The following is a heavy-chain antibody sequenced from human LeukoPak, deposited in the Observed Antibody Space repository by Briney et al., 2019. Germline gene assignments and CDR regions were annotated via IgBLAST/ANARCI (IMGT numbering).Heavy chain of an antibody. J-gene: IGHJ6*02. CDR3: ASPGAPDRRIAARPNYYYGMDV. D-gene: IGHD6-6*01. CDR2: INHSGST. V-gene: IGHV4-34*01. CDR1: GGSFSGYY. Sequence: SETLSLTCAVYGGSFSGYYWSWIRQPPGKGLEWIGEINHSGSTNYNPSLKSRVTISVDTSKNQFSLKLSSVTAADTAVYYCASPGAPDRRIAARPNYYYGMDVWGQGTTVTVSS.